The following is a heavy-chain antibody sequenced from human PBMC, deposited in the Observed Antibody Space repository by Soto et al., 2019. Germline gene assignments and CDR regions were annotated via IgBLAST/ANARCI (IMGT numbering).Heavy chain of an antibody. D-gene: IGHD6-6*01. CDR1: GFTLSSCA. CDR3: AKGRFSSSSYSFDY. V-gene: IGHV3-23*01. CDR2: MSGSGGYT. J-gene: IGHJ4*02. Sequence: GGSLRLSCAASGFTLSSCAMTWVRQAPGKGLEWVSTMSGSGGYTYYADSVKGRFTISRDNSKNTLYLQMNSLGAEDTALYYCAKGRFSSSSYSFDYCGLGPLVTLSS.